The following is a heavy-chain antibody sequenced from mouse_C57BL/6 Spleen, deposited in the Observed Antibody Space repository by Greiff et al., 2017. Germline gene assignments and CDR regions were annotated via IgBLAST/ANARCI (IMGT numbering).Heavy chain of an antibody. CDR1: GYSFTGYY. D-gene: IGHD2-3*01. Sequence: EVQLQQSGPELVKPGASVKISCKASGYSFTGYYMNWVKQSPEKSLEWIGEINPSTGGTTYNQKFKAKATLTVDKSSSTAYMQLKSLTSEDSAVYYCARYSDGYYSYYAMDYWGQGTSVTVSS. V-gene: IGHV1-42*01. CDR2: INPSTGGT. J-gene: IGHJ4*01. CDR3: ARYSDGYYSYYAMDY.